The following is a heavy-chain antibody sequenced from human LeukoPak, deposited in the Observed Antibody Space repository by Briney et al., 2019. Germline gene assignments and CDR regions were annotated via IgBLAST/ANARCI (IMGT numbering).Heavy chain of an antibody. J-gene: IGHJ4*02. CDR2: IRGGISDT. V-gene: IGHV3-23*01. D-gene: IGHD3-10*01. CDR1: GFTFASDA. Sequence: GGSLRLSCAASGFTFASDAMSWVRQAPGKGLEWVSGIRGGISDTYYADSVKGRFTISRDNSKNTLYLQMNSLTAEDTALYYCAKVQWFGELSAFDCWGQGTLSPSPQ. CDR3: AKVQWFGELSAFDC.